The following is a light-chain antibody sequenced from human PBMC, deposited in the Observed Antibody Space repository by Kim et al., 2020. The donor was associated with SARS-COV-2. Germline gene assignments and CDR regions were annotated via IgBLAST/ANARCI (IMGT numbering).Light chain of an antibody. CDR1: QSVSSN. Sequence: EIVMTQSPATLSVSPGERATLSCRASQSVSSNLAWYQQKPGQAPRLLIYDASTRATDIPARFSGSGSGTEFTLTISSLQSEDFAVYYCQQYNNWPALTFGGGTKVEIK. CDR3: QQYNNWPALT. CDR2: DAS. J-gene: IGKJ4*01. V-gene: IGKV3-15*01.